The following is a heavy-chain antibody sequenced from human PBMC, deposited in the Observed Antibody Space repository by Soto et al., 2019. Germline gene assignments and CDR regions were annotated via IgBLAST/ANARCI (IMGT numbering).Heavy chain of an antibody. Sequence: EVQLLESGGGLVQPGGSLRLSCGASGFTFNNYAMSWVRQPPGKGLEWISGISGSGSRTYHADSVKGRFTISRDNSKNTLYLQMNSLRAEDTAVYYCAKIGDVYYYDSGSYLDYWGQGTLVTVSS. V-gene: IGHV3-23*01. CDR1: GFTFNNYA. J-gene: IGHJ4*02. D-gene: IGHD3-10*01. CDR3: AKIGDVYYYDSGSYLDY. CDR2: ISGSGSRT.